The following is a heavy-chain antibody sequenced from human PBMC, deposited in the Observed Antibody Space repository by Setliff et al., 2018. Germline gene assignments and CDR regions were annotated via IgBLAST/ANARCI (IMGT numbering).Heavy chain of an antibody. V-gene: IGHV4-4*07. Sequence: SETLSLTCTVSDDSISNNNWSWIRQPAGKGLEWIGRIYPGGSTNYNPSLKSRVTMSVDTSKNQFSLKLSSVTAADTAVYYCARDRSSGWYVDYFDYWGQGTLVTVSS. D-gene: IGHD6-19*01. CDR2: IYPGGST. CDR3: ARDRSSGWYVDYFDY. J-gene: IGHJ4*02. CDR1: DDSISNNN.